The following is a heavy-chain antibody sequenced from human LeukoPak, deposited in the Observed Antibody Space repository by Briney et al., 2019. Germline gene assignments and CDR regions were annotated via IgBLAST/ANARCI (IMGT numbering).Heavy chain of an antibody. D-gene: IGHD3-22*01. J-gene: IGHJ4*02. CDR1: GFTFSSYA. Sequence: GGSLRLSCAASGFTFSSYAMSWVRQAPGKGLEWVSTISGSGASTYYADSVKGRFTIPRDNSKNTLYLQMNSLRAEDTAVYYCAKQPGSVVDSSGSLSRHWGQGTLVTVSS. V-gene: IGHV3-23*01. CDR3: AKQPGSVVDSSGSLSRH. CDR2: ISGSGAST.